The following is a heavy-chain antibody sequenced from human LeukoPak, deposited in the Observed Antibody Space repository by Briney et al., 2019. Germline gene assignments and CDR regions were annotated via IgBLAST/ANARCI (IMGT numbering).Heavy chain of an antibody. CDR1: GDSVSSNSAA. J-gene: IGHJ2*01. Sequence: SQTLSLTCAISGDSVSSNSAAWNWIRQSPSRGLEWLGRTYYRSKWYNDYAVSVKSRITINPDTSKNQFSLKLSSVTAADTAVYYCARRQYGSGCFDLWGRGTLVTVSS. CDR2: TYYRSKWYN. CDR3: ARRQYGSGCFDL. V-gene: IGHV6-1*01. D-gene: IGHD4-17*01.